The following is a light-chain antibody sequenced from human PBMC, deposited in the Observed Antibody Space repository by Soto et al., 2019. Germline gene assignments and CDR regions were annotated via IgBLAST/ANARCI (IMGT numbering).Light chain of an antibody. V-gene: IGLV2-14*01. CDR2: DVS. CDR1: SSDVGGYNY. J-gene: IGLJ1*01. CDR3: SSYTNRGTLDI. Sequence: QAALTQPASVCGSPGQSITISCTGTSSDVGGYNYVSWYQQHPGKAPKLMIYDVSDRPSGVSNRFSGSKSGNTASLTISGLQAEDEADYYCSSYTNRGTLDIFGTGTKLTVL.